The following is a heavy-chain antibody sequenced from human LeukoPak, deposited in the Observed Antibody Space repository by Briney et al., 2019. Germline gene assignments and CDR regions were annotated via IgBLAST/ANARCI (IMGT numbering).Heavy chain of an antibody. Sequence: GGSLRLSCAASGFTFSNYAMHWVRQAPGKGLEWVAVISYDGSNKYYADSVKGRFIISRDNSKNTLYLQMNSLRAEDTAVYYCARDRAVRGALPYYYGMDVWGQGTTVTVSS. D-gene: IGHD3-10*01. CDR2: ISYDGSNK. J-gene: IGHJ6*02. CDR1: GFTFSNYA. V-gene: IGHV3-30-3*01. CDR3: ARDRAVRGALPYYYGMDV.